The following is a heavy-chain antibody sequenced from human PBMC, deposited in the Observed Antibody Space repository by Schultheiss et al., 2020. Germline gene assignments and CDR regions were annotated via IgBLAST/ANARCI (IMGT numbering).Heavy chain of an antibody. J-gene: IGHJ6*03. Sequence: GSLRLSCAASGFTFSSYAMSWVRQAPGKGLEWIGYIYYSGSTNYNPSLKSRVTISVDTSKNQFSLKLSSVTAADTAVYYCARQGYDFWSGYSKARYYYYMDVWGKGTTVTVSS. V-gene: IGHV4-59*01. CDR1: GFTFSSYA. CDR3: ARQGYDFWSGYSKARYYYYMDV. CDR2: IYYSGST. D-gene: IGHD3-3*01.